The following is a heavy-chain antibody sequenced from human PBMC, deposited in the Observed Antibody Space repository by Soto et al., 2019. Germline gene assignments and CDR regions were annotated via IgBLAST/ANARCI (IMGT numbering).Heavy chain of an antibody. CDR1: GFTFSSYG. J-gene: IGHJ4*02. Sequence: QVQLVESGGGVVQPGRSLRLSCAASGFTFSSYGMHWVRQAPGKGLEWVAVISYDGSNKYYADSVKGRFTISRDNSKNTLYLQMNSLRAEDTAVYYCAKDTYYYDSSANSRPDYWGQGTPVTLSS. CDR2: ISYDGSNK. D-gene: IGHD3-22*01. V-gene: IGHV3-30*18. CDR3: AKDTYYYDSSANSRPDY.